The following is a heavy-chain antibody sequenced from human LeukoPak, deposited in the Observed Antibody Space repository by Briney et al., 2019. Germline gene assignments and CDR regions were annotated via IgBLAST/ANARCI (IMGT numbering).Heavy chain of an antibody. CDR3: ARTYSRESGYDFVFHY. CDR1: GFSFSSYG. V-gene: IGHV3-33*01. D-gene: IGHD5-12*01. J-gene: IGHJ4*02. Sequence: GGSLRLSCAASGFSFSSYGLHWVRQAPGKGLEWVSAISYDGKNVHYADSVKGRFTISRDNSRNTVYLQMNSLRVEDTAVYYCARTYSRESGYDFVFHYWGQGTRVTVSS. CDR2: ISYDGKNV.